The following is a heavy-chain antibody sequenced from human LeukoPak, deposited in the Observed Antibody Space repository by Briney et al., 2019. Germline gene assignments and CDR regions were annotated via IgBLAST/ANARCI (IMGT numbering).Heavy chain of an antibody. V-gene: IGHV3-30*02. CDR2: IRYDGSNK. J-gene: IGHJ4*02. Sequence: PGGSLRLSCAASGFTFSSYGMHWVRQAPGKGLEWVAFIRYDGSNKYYADSVKGRFTISRDNSKNTLYLQMNSLRAEDTAVYYCARDRSGFGLPSDYWGQGTLVTVAS. CDR1: GFTFSSYG. D-gene: IGHD3-10*01. CDR3: ARDRSGFGLPSDY.